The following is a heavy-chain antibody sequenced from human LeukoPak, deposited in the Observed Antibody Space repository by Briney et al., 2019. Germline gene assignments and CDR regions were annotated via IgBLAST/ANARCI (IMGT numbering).Heavy chain of an antibody. D-gene: IGHD3-22*01. CDR1: GYTFSSYG. V-gene: IGHV1-18*01. Sequence: ASVKVSCKASGYTFSSYGISWVRQAPGQGLEWMGWISAYNGNTEYAQKVQGRVTMTTDTSTNTAYMELRSLRSDDTAVYYCATSYHYDSSGYPNYFDYWGQRTLVTVSS. J-gene: IGHJ4*02. CDR3: ATSYHYDSSGYPNYFDY. CDR2: ISAYNGNT.